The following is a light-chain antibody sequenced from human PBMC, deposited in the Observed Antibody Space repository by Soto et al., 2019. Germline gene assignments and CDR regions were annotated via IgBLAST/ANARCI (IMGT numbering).Light chain of an antibody. V-gene: IGLV2-14*01. CDR3: SSFTTSDTWV. CDR1: SSDVGGYNH. CDR2: EVS. Sequence: QSALTQPASVSGSPGQSITISCTGTSSDVGGYNHVSWYQQYPGKAPKLIIYEVSYRPSGVSDRFFGSKSGNTASLTISGLQAEDESDYYCSSFTTSDTWVFGGGTKLTVL. J-gene: IGLJ3*02.